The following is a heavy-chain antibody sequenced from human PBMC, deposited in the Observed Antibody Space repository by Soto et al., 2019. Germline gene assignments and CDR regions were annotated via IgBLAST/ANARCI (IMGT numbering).Heavy chain of an antibody. Sequence: SETLSLTCAGYGGSFSGYYWSWIRQPPGKGLEWIGEINHSGSTNYNPSLKSRVTISVDTSKNQFSLKLSSVTAADTAVYYCARVSGWYANWFDPWGQGTLVTVSS. V-gene: IGHV4-34*01. CDR1: GGSFSGYY. J-gene: IGHJ5*02. CDR3: ARVSGWYANWFDP. CDR2: INHSGST. D-gene: IGHD6-19*01.